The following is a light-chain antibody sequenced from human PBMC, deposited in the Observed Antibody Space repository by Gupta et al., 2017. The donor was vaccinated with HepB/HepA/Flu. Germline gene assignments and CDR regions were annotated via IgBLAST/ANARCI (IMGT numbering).Light chain of an antibody. CDR2: AAS. V-gene: IGKV1-27*01. CDR3: QKYNSAPRT. Sequence: QMTHSPPSLPASVGDRVTITCRASQGISNYLAWYQQKPGKVPKLLIYAASTLQSGVPSRFSGSGSGTDFTLTISSLQPEDVATYYCQKYNSAPRTFGQGTKVEIK. J-gene: IGKJ1*01. CDR1: QGISNY.